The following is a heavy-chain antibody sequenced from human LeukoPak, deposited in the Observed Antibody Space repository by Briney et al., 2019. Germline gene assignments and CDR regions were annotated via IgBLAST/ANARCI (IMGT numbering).Heavy chain of an antibody. CDR3: ASSLGYSSSWYGSGSDAFDI. Sequence: GASVKVSCKASGYTFTSYYMHWVRQAPGQGLEWMGIINPSGGSTSYAQKFQGRVTMTRNTSLSTAYMELSSLRSEDTAVYYCASSLGYSSSWYGSGSDAFDIWGQGTMVTVSS. D-gene: IGHD6-13*01. CDR1: GYTFTSYY. CDR2: INPSGGST. V-gene: IGHV1-46*01. J-gene: IGHJ3*02.